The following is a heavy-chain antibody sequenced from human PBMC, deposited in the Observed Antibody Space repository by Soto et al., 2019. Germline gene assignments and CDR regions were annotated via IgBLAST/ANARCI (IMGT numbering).Heavy chain of an antibody. CDR2: IWYDGSNK. CDR3: AREREGYYDCGMDV. D-gene: IGHD1-26*01. CDR1: GFTFSSYG. Sequence: QVQLVESGGGVVQPGRSLRLSCAASGFTFSSYGMHWVRQAPGKGLEWVAVIWYDGSNKYYADSVKGRFTISRDNSKNTRYLQMNRLRAEDTAVYYCAREREGYYDCGMDVWGQGTTVTVSS. J-gene: IGHJ6*02. V-gene: IGHV3-33*01.